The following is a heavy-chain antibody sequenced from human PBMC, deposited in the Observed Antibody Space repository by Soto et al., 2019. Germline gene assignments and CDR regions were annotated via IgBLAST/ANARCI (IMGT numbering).Heavy chain of an antibody. D-gene: IGHD2-15*01. Sequence: EVQLVESGGRLVQPGKSLRLSCAASGFTFDDYAMHWVRQVPGKGLEWVSGISANGGSIRYEDSVKGRFTISRDNAKNSLFLQTNSMSAEDTALYYCAKSGEPGVVAATSFDYWGQGTLVTVSS. V-gene: IGHV3-9*01. CDR2: ISANGGSI. J-gene: IGHJ4*02. CDR1: GFTFDDYA. CDR3: AKSGEPGVVAATSFDY.